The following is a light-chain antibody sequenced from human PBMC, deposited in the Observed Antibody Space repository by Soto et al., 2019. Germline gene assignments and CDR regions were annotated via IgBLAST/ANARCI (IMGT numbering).Light chain of an antibody. CDR2: LGS. CDR3: MQGPQHPPT. V-gene: IGKV2-28*01. J-gene: IGKJ1*01. CDR1: QSLLHSNGNNY. Sequence: DIVMTQSPLSLPVTPGEPASISFRSNQSLLHSNGNNYFDWYLQKPGQSPQLLIYLGSNRASGVPERFSGSGSGTDFTLKISRVEAEDVGVYYCMQGPQHPPTFGQGIKVDI.